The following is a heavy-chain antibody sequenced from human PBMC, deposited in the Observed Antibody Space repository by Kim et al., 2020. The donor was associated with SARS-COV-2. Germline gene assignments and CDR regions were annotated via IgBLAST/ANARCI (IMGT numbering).Heavy chain of an antibody. Sequence: SETLSLTCTVSGGSLSSSSYYWGWIRQPPGKGLEWIGTAYYSGNTYYNPSLKSRVNMSVDTSKNQFSLKLGSVTAADTAVYYCARHQWYSSGWYVAVYYYYMDVWGEGNPVTVSS. CDR2: AYYSGNT. D-gene: IGHD6-19*01. J-gene: IGHJ6*03. CDR3: ARHQWYSSGWYVAVYYYYMDV. V-gene: IGHV4-39*01. CDR1: GGSLSSSSYY.